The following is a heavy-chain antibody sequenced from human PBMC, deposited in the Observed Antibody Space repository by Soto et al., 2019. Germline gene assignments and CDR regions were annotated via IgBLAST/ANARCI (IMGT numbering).Heavy chain of an antibody. V-gene: IGHV3-15*07. Sequence: GGSLRLSCAASGFTFSNAWMNWVRQAPGKGLEWVGRIKSKTDGGTTDYAAPVKGRFTISRDDSKNTLYLQMNSLKTEDTAVYYCTTDLSGRHYYGSGASLFGVYYYYGTDVWGQGTTVTVSS. J-gene: IGHJ6*02. CDR1: GFTFSNAW. CDR3: TTDLSGRHYYGSGASLFGVYYYYGTDV. CDR2: IKSKTDGGTT. D-gene: IGHD3-10*01.